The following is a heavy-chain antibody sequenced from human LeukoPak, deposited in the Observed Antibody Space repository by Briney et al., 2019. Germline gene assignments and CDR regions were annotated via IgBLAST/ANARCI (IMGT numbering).Heavy chain of an antibody. J-gene: IGHJ6*02. CDR2: INHSGST. CDR3: AREGMEDYYDSSGYQRGRMDV. CDR1: GGSFSGYY. V-gene: IGHV4-34*01. D-gene: IGHD3-22*01. Sequence: PSETLSLTCAVYGGSFSGYYWSWIRQPPGKGLEWIGEINHSGSTNYNPSLKSRVTISVDTSKNQFSLKLSSVTAADTAVYYCAREGMEDYYDSSGYQRGRMDVWGQGTTVTVSS.